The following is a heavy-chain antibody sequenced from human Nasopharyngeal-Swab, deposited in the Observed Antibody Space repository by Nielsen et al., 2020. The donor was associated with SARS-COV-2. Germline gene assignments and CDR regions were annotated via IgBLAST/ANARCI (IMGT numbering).Heavy chain of an antibody. CDR1: GGTFNNYA. V-gene: IGHV1-69*13. J-gene: IGHJ4*02. CDR3: ARVVRYCSSTSCYFFDY. CDR2: IIPIFGTG. Sequence: SVQVSCKASGGTFNNYAINWVRQAPAQGLEWMGGIIPIFGTGKYAQKFQGRVTITADESTRTAYMELSSLRSEDTAVYYCARVVRYCSSTSCYFFDYWGQGTLVTVSS. D-gene: IGHD2-2*01.